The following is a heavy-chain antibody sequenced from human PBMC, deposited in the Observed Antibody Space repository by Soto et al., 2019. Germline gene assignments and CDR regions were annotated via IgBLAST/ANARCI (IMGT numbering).Heavy chain of an antibody. CDR1: GFTFSSYA. CDR2: ISGSGGST. D-gene: IGHD3-3*01. Sequence: GGSLRLSCAASGFTFSSYAMSWVRQAPGKGLEWVSAISGSGGSTYYADSVKGRFTISRDNSKNTLYLQMNSLRAEDTAVYYCAKEDRRITIFGVVTENLDYYYMDVWGKGTTVTVSS. V-gene: IGHV3-23*01. CDR3: AKEDRRITIFGVVTENLDYYYMDV. J-gene: IGHJ6*03.